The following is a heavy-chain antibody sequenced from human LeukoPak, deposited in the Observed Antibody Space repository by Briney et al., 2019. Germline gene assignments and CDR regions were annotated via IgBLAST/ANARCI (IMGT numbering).Heavy chain of an antibody. J-gene: IGHJ4*02. CDR3: ARKSSSWPYYSDY. CDR1: GYTFTSYD. Sequence: GASVKVSCKASGYTFTSYDINWVRQATGQGLEWMGWMNPNSGNTGYAQKFQGRVTMTRNTSISTAYMELSSLRSEDTAVYYCARKSSSWPYYSDYWGQGTLVTVSS. V-gene: IGHV1-8*01. CDR2: MNPNSGNT. D-gene: IGHD6-13*01.